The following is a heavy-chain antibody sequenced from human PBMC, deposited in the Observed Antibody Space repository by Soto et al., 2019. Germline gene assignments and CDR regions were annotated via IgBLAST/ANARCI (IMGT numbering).Heavy chain of an antibody. CDR2: IGTTSSYI. Sequence: EVQLVESGGGLVKPGGSLRLSCAASGFTFGTYTMNWVRQAPGKGLEWVSSIGTTSSYIYYADSVRGRFTISRDSARDSLYLQMSSLRAEETAVYYCARVTCRDCSTYYYYSMDVWGQGTTVTVSS. D-gene: IGHD2-21*02. V-gene: IGHV3-21*06. J-gene: IGHJ6*02. CDR1: GFTFGTYT. CDR3: ARVTCRDCSTYYYYSMDV.